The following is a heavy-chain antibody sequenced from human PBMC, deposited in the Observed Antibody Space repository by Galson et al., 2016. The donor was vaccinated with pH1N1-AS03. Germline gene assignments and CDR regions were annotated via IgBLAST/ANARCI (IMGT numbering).Heavy chain of an antibody. CDR1: GDSTFDYY. CDR2: IQTTGNT. Sequence: ETLSLTCTVSGDSTFDYYWNWIRQPPGKGLEWIGYIQTTGNTKYNPSLKSRVTMSIDTSKNQFSLHLMSVTAADTALYYCARDPPLEIGWYFDLWGRGTLVTGSS. V-gene: IGHV4-4*09. CDR3: ARDPPLEIGWYFDL. J-gene: IGHJ2*01. D-gene: IGHD3-3*01.